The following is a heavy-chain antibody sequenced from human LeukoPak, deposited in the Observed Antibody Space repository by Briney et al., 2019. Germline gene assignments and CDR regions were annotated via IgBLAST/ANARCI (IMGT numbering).Heavy chain of an antibody. V-gene: IGHV1-46*01. J-gene: IGHJ4*02. CDR1: GYTFTSYY. CDR3: ARDHRYCSGGSCYHFDY. Sequence: ASVKVSCKASGYTFTSYYMHWVRQAPGQGLEWMGIINPSGGSTSYAQKFQGRVTMTRDTSTSTVYMELSSLRSEDTAVYYCARDHRYCSGGSCYHFDYWGQGTLVTVSS. D-gene: IGHD2-15*01. CDR2: INPSGGST.